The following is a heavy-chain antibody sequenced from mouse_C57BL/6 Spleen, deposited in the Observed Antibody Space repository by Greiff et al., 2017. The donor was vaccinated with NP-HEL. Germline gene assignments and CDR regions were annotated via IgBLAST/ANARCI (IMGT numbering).Heavy chain of an antibody. CDR2: IYPRSGNT. V-gene: IGHV1-81*01. D-gene: IGHD2-5*01. Sequence: QVQLKESGAELARPGASVKLSCKASGYTFTSYGISWVKQRTGQGLEWIGEIYPRSGNTYYNEKFKGKATLTADKSSSTAYMELRSLTSEDSAVYFCARFYSNYEDAMDYWGQGTSVTVSS. CDR1: GYTFTSYG. CDR3: ARFYSNYEDAMDY. J-gene: IGHJ4*01.